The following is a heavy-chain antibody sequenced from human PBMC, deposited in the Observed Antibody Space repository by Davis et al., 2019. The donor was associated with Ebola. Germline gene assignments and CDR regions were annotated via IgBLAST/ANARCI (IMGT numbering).Heavy chain of an antibody. Sequence: GGSLRLSCTDSVTTFSSYAMTWVRQAPGKGLEWISYISSSSSAIYYAESVKGRFTISRDNAKNSLYLQMSTLRDDEAAVYYCAGGPDIVLIPLTNSWFDPWGQETLVTVSS. CDR3: AGGPDIVLIPLTNSWFDP. V-gene: IGHV3-48*02. D-gene: IGHD2/OR15-2a*01. CDR2: ISSSSSAI. CDR1: VTTFSSYA. J-gene: IGHJ5*02.